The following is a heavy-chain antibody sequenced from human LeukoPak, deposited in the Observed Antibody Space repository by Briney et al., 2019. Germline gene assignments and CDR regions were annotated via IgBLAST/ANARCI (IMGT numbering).Heavy chain of an antibody. Sequence: GGSLRLSCAASGFPFSNHAMSWVRQPPGKGLEWVAAISNGNTYYANSVGGRFSTSRDDSKNMVYLQMHSLREEDTALYYCVGEAGYCAGVCLKSNWFDPWGQGTLVTVSS. CDR1: GFPFSNHA. J-gene: IGHJ5*02. CDR3: VGEAGYCAGVCLKSNWFDP. V-gene: IGHV3-23*01. D-gene: IGHD2-21*02. CDR2: ISNGNT.